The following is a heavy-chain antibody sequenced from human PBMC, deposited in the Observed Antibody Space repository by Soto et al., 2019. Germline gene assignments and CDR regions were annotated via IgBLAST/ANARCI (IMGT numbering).Heavy chain of an antibody. CDR1: GFSLSTSGVG. CDR3: AHTRQQLVLFHFDY. CDR2: IYWDDDK. D-gene: IGHD6-13*01. Sequence: QITLKESGPTLVKPTQTLTLTCTFSGFSLSTSGVGVGWIRQPPGKALEWLALIYWDDDKRYSPSLKSRLTTTKTPSKNPVVLTMTNMDPVDTATYYCAHTRQQLVLFHFDYWGQGTLVTVSS. J-gene: IGHJ4*02. V-gene: IGHV2-5*02.